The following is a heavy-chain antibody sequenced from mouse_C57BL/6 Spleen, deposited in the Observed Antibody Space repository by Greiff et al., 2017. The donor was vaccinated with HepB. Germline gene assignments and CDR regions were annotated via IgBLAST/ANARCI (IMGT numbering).Heavy chain of an antibody. V-gene: IGHV3-8*01. CDR3: ARSSAYYSNYGYFDV. J-gene: IGHJ1*03. Sequence: EVQLQQSGPGLAKPSQTLSLTCSVTGYSITSDYWNWIRKFPGNKLEYMGYISYSGSTYYNPSLKSRISITRDTSKNQYYLQLNSVTTEDTATYYCARSSAYYSNYGYFDVWGTGTTVTVSS. D-gene: IGHD2-5*01. CDR1: GYSITSDY. CDR2: ISYSGST.